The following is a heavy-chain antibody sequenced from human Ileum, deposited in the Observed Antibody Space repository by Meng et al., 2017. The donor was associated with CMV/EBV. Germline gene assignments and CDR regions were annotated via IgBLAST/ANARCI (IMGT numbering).Heavy chain of an antibody. V-gene: IGHV4-39*07. J-gene: IGHJ4*02. Sequence: LQPKEPGPGLVQPSETLSLTCTASGGSTTSSTYYWGWIRQPPGKGLEWIGSVYYSGTTYYNPSLKSRVNMSIDTSKNRFSLKLSSATAADTAVYYCARNVGFYSSQIAYWGQGALVTVSS. CDR2: VYYSGTT. D-gene: IGHD3-3*01. CDR3: ARNVGFYSSQIAY. CDR1: GGSTTSSTYY.